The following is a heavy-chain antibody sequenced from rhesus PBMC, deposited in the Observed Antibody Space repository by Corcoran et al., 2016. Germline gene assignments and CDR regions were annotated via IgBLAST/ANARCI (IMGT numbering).Heavy chain of an antibody. CDR2: VDPVYGKI. V-gene: IGHV1-156*01. Sequence: EVQLVQPGAEVTKPGASVKVSCKVSGYTFIELSLYWVRQAPGKGLEWMGGVDPVYGKIIDAEKFQGRVTMTEDTSTDTAYMELGSLRSEDTAVYYCAGNSGSLYYFDYWGQGVLATVSS. J-gene: IGHJ4*01. CDR1: GYTFIELS. D-gene: IGHD6-25*01. CDR3: AGNSGSLYYFDY.